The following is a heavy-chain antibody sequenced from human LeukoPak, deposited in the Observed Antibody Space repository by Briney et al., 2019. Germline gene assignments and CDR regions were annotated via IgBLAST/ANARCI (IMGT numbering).Heavy chain of an antibody. CDR3: ARAVLLWFRESPDAFDI. J-gene: IGHJ3*02. Sequence: SVKVSCKASGGTFSSYAISWVRQAPGQGLEWMGGIIPIFGTANYAQKFQGRVTITADESTGTAYMELSSLRSEDTAVYYCARAVLLWFRESPDAFDIWGQGTMVTVSS. V-gene: IGHV1-69*01. D-gene: IGHD3-10*01. CDR1: GGTFSSYA. CDR2: IIPIFGTA.